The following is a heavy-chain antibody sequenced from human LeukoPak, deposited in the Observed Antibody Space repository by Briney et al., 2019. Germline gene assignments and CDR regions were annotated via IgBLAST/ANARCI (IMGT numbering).Heavy chain of an antibody. CDR3: AKDHHGGNSEIEFDY. Sequence: GGSLRLSCAASGFTFSSYGMHWVRQAPGKGLEWVAVISYDGSNKYYADSVKGRFTISRGNSKNTLYLQMNSLRAEDTAVYYCAKDHHGGNSEIEFDYWGQGTLVTVSS. CDR1: GFTFSSYG. J-gene: IGHJ4*02. CDR2: ISYDGSNK. V-gene: IGHV3-30*18. D-gene: IGHD4-23*01.